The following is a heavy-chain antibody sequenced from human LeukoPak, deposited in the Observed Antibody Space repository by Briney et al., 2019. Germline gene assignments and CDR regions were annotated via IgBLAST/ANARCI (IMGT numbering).Heavy chain of an antibody. CDR1: GGTFSSYA. V-gene: IGHV1-69*05. D-gene: IGHD3-22*01. J-gene: IGHJ5*02. Sequence: ASVKVSCKASGGTFSSYAISWVRQAPGQWLEWMGGIIPIFGTANYAQKFQGRVTITTDESTSTAYMELSSLRSEDTAVYYCGCDSSGYYYGWFDPWGQGTLVTVSS. CDR2: IIPIFGTA. CDR3: GCDSSGYYYGWFDP.